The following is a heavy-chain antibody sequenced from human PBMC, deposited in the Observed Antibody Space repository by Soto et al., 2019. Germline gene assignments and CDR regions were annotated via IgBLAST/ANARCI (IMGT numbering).Heavy chain of an antibody. Sequence: QVQLVQSGAEVKKPGASVKVSCKASGYTFTSYGISWVRQAPGQGLEWMGWISAYNGDTNYAQKLQGRVTMTTDTPPSTAYMEIRSLRSDDTAVYYCPTAPLFPLGHSFATWGQGTLVTVSS. CDR1: GYTFTSYG. J-gene: IGHJ5*02. CDR2: ISAYNGDT. CDR3: PTAPLFPLGHSFAT. V-gene: IGHV1-18*01.